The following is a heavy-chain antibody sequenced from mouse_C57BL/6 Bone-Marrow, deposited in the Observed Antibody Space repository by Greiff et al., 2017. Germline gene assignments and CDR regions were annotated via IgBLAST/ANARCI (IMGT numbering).Heavy chain of an antibody. CDR1: EYEFPSHD. D-gene: IGHD1-2*01. V-gene: IGHV5-2*01. Sequence: EVKLVESGGGLVQPGESLKLSCESNEYEFPSHDMSWVRKTPEKRLELVAAINSDGGSTYYPDTMERRFIISRDNTKKTLYLQMSSLRSEDTALYYCTRLSTASDWYFDVWGTGTTVTVSS. CDR3: TRLSTASDWYFDV. CDR2: INSDGGST. J-gene: IGHJ1*03.